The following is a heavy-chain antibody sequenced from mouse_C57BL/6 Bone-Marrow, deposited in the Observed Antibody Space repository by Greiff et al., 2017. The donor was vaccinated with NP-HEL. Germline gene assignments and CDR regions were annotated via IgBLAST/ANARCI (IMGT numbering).Heavy chain of an antibody. CDR2: ISSGSSTI. V-gene: IGHV5-17*01. CDR1: GFTFSDYG. Sequence: EVQVVESGGGLVKPGASLKLSCAASGFTFSDYGMHWVRQAPEKGLEWVAYISSGSSTIYYADTVKGRFTISRDNAKNTLFLQMTSLRSEDTAMYYCARGLSFGYFDVGGRGTTVTVTA. CDR3: ARGLSFGYFDV. D-gene: IGHD2-4*01. J-gene: IGHJ1*03.